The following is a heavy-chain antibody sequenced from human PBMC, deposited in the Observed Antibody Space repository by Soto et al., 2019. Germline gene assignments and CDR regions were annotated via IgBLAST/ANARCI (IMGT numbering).Heavy chain of an antibody. D-gene: IGHD3-3*01. J-gene: IGHJ5*02. CDR3: ARGRLGFLEWFGRGGWFDP. CDR2: INHSGST. Sequence: QVQLQQWGAGLLKPSETLSLTCAVYGGSFSGYYWSWIRQPPGKGLEWIGEINHSGSTNYNPSRKSRVTISVDTSKNQFSLKLSSVTAADTAVYYCARGRLGFLEWFGRGGWFDPWGQGTLVTVSS. CDR1: GGSFSGYY. V-gene: IGHV4-34*01.